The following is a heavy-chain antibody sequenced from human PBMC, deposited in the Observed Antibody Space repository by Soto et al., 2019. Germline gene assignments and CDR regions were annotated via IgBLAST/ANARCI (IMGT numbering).Heavy chain of an antibody. Sequence: SVKVSCKASGGTFSSYAISWVRQAPGQGLEWMGGIIPIFGTANYAQKFQGRVTITADESTSTAYMELSSLRSEDTAVYYCARGAPFTIFGVVTPGGWFDHWGQGTLVTVSS. CDR2: IIPIFGTA. D-gene: IGHD3-3*01. CDR3: ARGAPFTIFGVVTPGGWFDH. CDR1: GGTFSSYA. J-gene: IGHJ5*02. V-gene: IGHV1-69*13.